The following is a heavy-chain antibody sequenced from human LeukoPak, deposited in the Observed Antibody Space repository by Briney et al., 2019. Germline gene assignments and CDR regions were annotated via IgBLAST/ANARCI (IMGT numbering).Heavy chain of an antibody. V-gene: IGHV3-7*01. CDR3: ARGLVVEGYYFDY. J-gene: IGHJ4*02. Sequence: PGGSLRLSCAVSGFTFSRYWMTWVRQAPGKGLEWVANIKQDGSEKYYVDSVKGRFTISRDNAKNSLYLQMNSLRAEDTAVYYCARGLVVEGYYFDYWGQGTLVAVSS. CDR2: IKQDGSEK. D-gene: IGHD2-15*01. CDR1: GFTFSRYW.